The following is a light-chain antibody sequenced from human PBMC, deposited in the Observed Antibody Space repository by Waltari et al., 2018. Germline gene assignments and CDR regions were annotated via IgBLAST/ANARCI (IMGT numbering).Light chain of an antibody. J-gene: IGKJ2*01. CDR2: WAS. Sequence: SVLSRSNNMSYLGGDKQKPGQPPEVLISWASTRESWVPDRFSGSGSGTDFTLTISILQAEDVAVYYCQQCYSSPYTFGQGTKLEIK. V-gene: IGKV4-1*01. CDR3: QQCYSSPYT. CDR1: SVLSRSNNMSY.